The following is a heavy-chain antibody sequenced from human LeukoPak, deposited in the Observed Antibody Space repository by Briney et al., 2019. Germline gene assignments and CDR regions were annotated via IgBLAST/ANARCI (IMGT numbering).Heavy chain of an antibody. CDR1: GFTLSDFW. CDR2: IDQDGSDK. V-gene: IGHV3-7*01. Sequence: PGGSLRLSCAASGFTLSDFWMICVRQAPGKGLEWVDNIDQDGSDKNYVGSVKGRFTISRDDAKNSLFLQMNSLRAEDTAVYYCARESTEDRPGSWGQGTLVTVSS. CDR3: ARESTEDRPGS. D-gene: IGHD5/OR15-5a*01. J-gene: IGHJ5*02.